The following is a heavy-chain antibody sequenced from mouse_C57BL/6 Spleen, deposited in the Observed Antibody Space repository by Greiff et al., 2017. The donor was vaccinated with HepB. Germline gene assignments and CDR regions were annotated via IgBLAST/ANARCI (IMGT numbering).Heavy chain of an antibody. V-gene: IGHV1-47*01. CDR1: GYTFTTYP. D-gene: IGHD2-1*01. CDR3: ARGAKSYGNYPAWFAY. Sequence: VKLQESGAELVKPGASVKMSCKASGYTFTTYPIEWMKQNHGKSLEWIGNFHPYNDDTKYNEKFKGKATLTVEKSSSTVYLELSRLTSDDSAVYYCARGAKSYGNYPAWFAYWGQGTLVTVSA. CDR2: FHPYNDDT. J-gene: IGHJ3*01.